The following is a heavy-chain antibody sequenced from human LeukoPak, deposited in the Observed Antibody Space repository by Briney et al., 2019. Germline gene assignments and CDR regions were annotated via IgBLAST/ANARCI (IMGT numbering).Heavy chain of an antibody. CDR3: AKVSQPAYYYGSGSYLY. CDR2: ISGSGGST. J-gene: IGHJ4*02. Sequence: PGGSLRLSCAASGFTFSSYAMSWVRQAPGKGLEWVSAISGSGGSTYYADSVKGRFTISRDNSKNTLYPQMNSLRAEDTAVYYCAKVSQPAYYYGSGSYLYWGQGTLVTVSS. CDR1: GFTFSSYA. D-gene: IGHD3-10*01. V-gene: IGHV3-23*01.